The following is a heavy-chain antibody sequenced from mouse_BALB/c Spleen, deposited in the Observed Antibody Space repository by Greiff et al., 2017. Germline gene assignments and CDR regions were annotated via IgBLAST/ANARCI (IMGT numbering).Heavy chain of an antibody. CDR1: GDSITSGY. J-gene: IGHJ4*01. Sequence: DVKLVESGPSLVKPSQTLSLTCSVTGDSITSGYWNWIRKFPGNKLEYMGYISYSGSTYYNPSLKSRISITRDTSKNQYYLQLNSVTTEDTATYYCARSAYYGNLYAMDYWGQGTSVTVSS. V-gene: IGHV3-8*02. CDR2: ISYSGST. D-gene: IGHD2-10*01. CDR3: ARSAYYGNLYAMDY.